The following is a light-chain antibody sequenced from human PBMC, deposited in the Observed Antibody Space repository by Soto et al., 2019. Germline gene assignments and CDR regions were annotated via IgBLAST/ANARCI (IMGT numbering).Light chain of an antibody. CDR1: QSVSSY. CDR2: DAS. J-gene: IGKJ4*01. CDR3: QQRSLT. V-gene: IGKV3-11*01. Sequence: EIVLTQSPATLSLSPGERATLSCRASQSVSSYLAWYQQKPGQAPRLLIYDASNRATGIPARFSGSGSGTDFTLTISSLEPEDFAVYYCQQRSLTFGGGTKVDIK.